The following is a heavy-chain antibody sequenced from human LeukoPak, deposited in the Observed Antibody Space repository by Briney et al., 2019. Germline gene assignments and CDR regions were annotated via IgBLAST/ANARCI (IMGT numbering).Heavy chain of an antibody. CDR1: GGSITSYY. Sequence: SETLSLTCSVSGGSITSYYWSWIRQPPGEKLQWIGNTYYGESTNYNPSLMSRVTISVDTSKNQFSLKLNSVTAADTAVYYCAHGRQWLASDYWGQGILVTVSS. D-gene: IGHD6-19*01. J-gene: IGHJ4*02. CDR2: TYYGEST. V-gene: IGHV4-59*08. CDR3: AHGRQWLASDY.